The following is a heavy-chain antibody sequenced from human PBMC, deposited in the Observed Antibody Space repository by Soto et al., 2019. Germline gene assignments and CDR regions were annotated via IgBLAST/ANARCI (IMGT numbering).Heavy chain of an antibody. Sequence: PSETLSLTCAVYGGSFSGYYWSWICQPPGKGLEWIGEINHSGSTNYNPSLKSRVTISVDTSKNQFSLKLSSVTAADTAVYYCARLNYYDSSGYYSLYYWGQGTLVTVPS. CDR1: GGSFSGYY. CDR2: INHSGST. D-gene: IGHD3-22*01. V-gene: IGHV4-34*01. CDR3: ARLNYYDSSGYYSLYY. J-gene: IGHJ4*02.